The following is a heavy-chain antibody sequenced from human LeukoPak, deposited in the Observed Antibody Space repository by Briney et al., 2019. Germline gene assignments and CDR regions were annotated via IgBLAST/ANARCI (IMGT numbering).Heavy chain of an antibody. V-gene: IGHV3-7*01. Sequence: GGALRLSFAGSGFTFSSYWMSWVRPAPGEGLERVANIKQDGSEKYYVDSVKGRFTISRGNAKNSLYLQMNSLRAEDTAVYYCARMWDSDYFDYWGQGTLVTVSS. J-gene: IGHJ4*02. CDR2: IKQDGSEK. CDR3: ARMWDSDYFDY. CDR1: GFTFSSYW. D-gene: IGHD1-26*01.